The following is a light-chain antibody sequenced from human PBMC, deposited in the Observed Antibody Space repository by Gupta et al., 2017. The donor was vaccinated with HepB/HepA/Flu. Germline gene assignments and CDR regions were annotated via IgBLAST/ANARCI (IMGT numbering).Light chain of an antibody. CDR3: QHYGSSPPVT. CDR2: GTS. CDR1: QSVSSNY. Sequence: IVLTPSPGTLSLSPGERATLSCRASQSVSSNYLVWFQQKPGQAPRLLIYGTSSRATGIPDRFSGSGSGTDFILTISRLEPEDFAVYYCQHYGSSPPVTFGGGTKVEIK. V-gene: IGKV3-20*01. J-gene: IGKJ4*01.